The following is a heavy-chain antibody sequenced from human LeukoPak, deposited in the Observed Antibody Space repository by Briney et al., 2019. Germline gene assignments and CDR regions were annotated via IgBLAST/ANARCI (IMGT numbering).Heavy chain of an antibody. D-gene: IGHD1-26*01. CDR2: ISAYNGNT. Sequence: ASVKVSCKASGYTFTSYGISWVRQAPGQGLEWMGWISAYNGNTNYAQKLQGRVTMTTDTSTSTAYMELSSLRSEDTAVYYCARDQPYRGSYQDAFDIWGQGTMVTVSS. V-gene: IGHV1-18*01. CDR3: ARDQPYRGSYQDAFDI. CDR1: GYTFTSYG. J-gene: IGHJ3*02.